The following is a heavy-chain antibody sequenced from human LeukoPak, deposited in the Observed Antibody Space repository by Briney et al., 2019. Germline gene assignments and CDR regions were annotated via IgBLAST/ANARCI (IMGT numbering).Heavy chain of an antibody. CDR3: ARDHWDYYYMDV. D-gene: IGHD3-16*01. Sequence: PGGSLRLSCEASKFTFSNSWMHWVRQAPGKGLVWVSRINSDGSSTTYADFVKGRFTISRDNAKNTLYLQMNGLRAEDTAVYYRARDHWDYYYMDVWGKGTTVTVSS. V-gene: IGHV3-74*01. J-gene: IGHJ6*03. CDR2: INSDGSST. CDR1: KFTFSNSW.